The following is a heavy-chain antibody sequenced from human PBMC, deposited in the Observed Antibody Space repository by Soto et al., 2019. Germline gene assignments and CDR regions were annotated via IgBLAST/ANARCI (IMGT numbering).Heavy chain of an antibody. CDR2: ISGTGYTT. CDR1: GFTFRFA. CDR3: AKEGHYDASGLDALDI. J-gene: IGHJ3*02. Sequence: EMQLLESGGNLVQPGGSLRLSCAASGFTFRFAMSWVRQAPGKGLEWVSSISGTGYTTYYADSVKGRFTISRDNSNNKLYLQMRSLRAEDTALYYCAKEGHYDASGLDALDIWGQGTMVTVFS. V-gene: IGHV3-23*01. D-gene: IGHD3-22*01.